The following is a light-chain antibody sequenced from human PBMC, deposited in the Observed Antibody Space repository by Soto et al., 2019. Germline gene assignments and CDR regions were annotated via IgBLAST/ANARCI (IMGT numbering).Light chain of an antibody. CDR3: SSHTSSSIWV. V-gene: IGLV2-14*03. CDR2: EVS. CDR1: SSDVGDYNF. J-gene: IGLJ3*02. Sequence: QSVLTQPASVSGSPGQSITISCTGTSSDVGDYNFVSWYQQLPGKAPKLMIYEVSHWSSGVSNRFSGSKSGNTASLTISGLLAEDEAHYYCSSHTSSSIWVFGGGTQLTVL.